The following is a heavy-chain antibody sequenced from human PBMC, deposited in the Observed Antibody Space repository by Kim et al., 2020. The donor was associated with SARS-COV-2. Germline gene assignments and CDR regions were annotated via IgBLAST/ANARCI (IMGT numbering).Heavy chain of an antibody. D-gene: IGHD2-15*01. CDR3: ARGKSRVTPFVAD. CDR1: GGSVSSGSYY. CDR2: IYYSGST. V-gene: IGHV4-61*01. J-gene: IGHJ4*02. Sequence: SETLSLTCTVSGGSVSSGSYYWSWIRQPPGKGLEWIGYIYYSGSTNYNPSLKSRVTISVDTSKNQFSLKLSSVTAADTAVYYCARGKSRVTPFVADWGQGTLVTVSS.